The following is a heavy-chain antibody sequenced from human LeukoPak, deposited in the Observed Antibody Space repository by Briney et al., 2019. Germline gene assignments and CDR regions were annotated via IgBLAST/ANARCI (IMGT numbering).Heavy chain of an antibody. CDR1: GGSFSGYY. CDR3: ARDRTYDSGSVAFDI. Sequence: SETLSLTCAVYGGSFSGYYGGWIRQPPGKGLEWIGSIYYSGSTNYNPSLKSRVTISVDTSKNQFSLKLSSVTAADTAVYYCARDRTYDSGSVAFDIWGQGTMVTVSS. V-gene: IGHV4-34*11. CDR2: IYYSGST. D-gene: IGHD3-22*01. J-gene: IGHJ3*02.